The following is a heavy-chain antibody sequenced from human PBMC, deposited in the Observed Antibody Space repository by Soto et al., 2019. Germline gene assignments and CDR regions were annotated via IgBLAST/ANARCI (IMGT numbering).Heavy chain of an antibody. CDR2: IIPIFGTA. J-gene: IGHJ4*02. CDR3: ARDGRGGTGTTYWDIVLPDY. Sequence: QVQLVQSGAEVKKPGSSVKVSCKASGGTFSSYAISWVRQAPGQGLEWMGGIIPIFGTANYAQKFQGRVTITADESPSTAYMELRSLRSEDTAVYYCARDGRGGTGTTYWDIVLPDYWGQGTLVTVSS. CDR1: GGTFSSYA. V-gene: IGHV1-69*01. D-gene: IGHD2-8*01.